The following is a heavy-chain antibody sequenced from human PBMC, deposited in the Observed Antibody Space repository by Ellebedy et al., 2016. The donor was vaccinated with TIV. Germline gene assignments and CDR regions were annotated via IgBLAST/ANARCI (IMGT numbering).Heavy chain of an antibody. CDR2: IRSKAYGGTT. V-gene: IGHV3-72*01. CDR1: GITFSDHY. D-gene: IGHD3-22*01. CDR3: ARSLEIRGMIVRSSY. J-gene: IGHJ4*02. Sequence: PGGSLRLSCVASGITFSDHYMDWVRQAPGKGLVWVSLIRSKAYGGTTEYATSVKGRFTISRDDSKNSLYLQMNSLKIEDTAVYYCARSLEIRGMIVRSSYWGQGTLVTVSS.